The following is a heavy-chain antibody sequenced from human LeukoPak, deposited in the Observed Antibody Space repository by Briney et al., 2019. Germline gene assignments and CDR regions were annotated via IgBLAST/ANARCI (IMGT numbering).Heavy chain of an antibody. CDR1: GDSISSTNYY. V-gene: IGHV4-39*01. J-gene: IGHJ2*01. Sequence: PSETLSLTCTVSGDSISSTNYYWGWIRQFPGKGLPWIGSVYYSGSTYYNPSLKSRVTISVDTSKNQFSLKLSSVPAADTAVYYCARPPYCSGGCCFSGGYWYFYLWGGGALVTDSS. D-gene: IGHD2-15*01. CDR3: ARPPYCSGGCCFSGGYWYFYL. CDR2: VYYSGST.